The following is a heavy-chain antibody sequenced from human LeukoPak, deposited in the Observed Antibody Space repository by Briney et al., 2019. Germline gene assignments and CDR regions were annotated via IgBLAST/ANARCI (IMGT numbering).Heavy chain of an antibody. Sequence: SQTLSLTCTVSGGSISSGSYYWSWIRQPAGKGLEWIGRIYTSGSTNYNPSLKSRVTISVDTSKNQFSLKLSSVTAADTAVYYCARGSYGAFRYGDLDYWAREPWSSSPQ. J-gene: IGHJ4*02. CDR2: IYTSGST. CDR3: ARGSYGAFRYGDLDY. V-gene: IGHV4-61*02. CDR1: GGSISSGSYY. D-gene: IGHD4-17*01.